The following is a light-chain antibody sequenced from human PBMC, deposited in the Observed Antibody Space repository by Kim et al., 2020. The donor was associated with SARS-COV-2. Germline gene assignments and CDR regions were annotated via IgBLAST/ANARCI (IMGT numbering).Light chain of an antibody. V-gene: IGLV3-1*01. Sequence: SYELTQPPSVSVSPGQTASITCSGDKLGDKYVSWYQQKPGQSPVMVIYQDTQRPSGIPARFSGSSSGNTATLTVSGTQAMDEAEYYCQAWDSTTGPWVFGGGTQLTV. CDR2: QDT. CDR3: QAWDSTTGPWV. J-gene: IGLJ3*02. CDR1: KLGDKY.